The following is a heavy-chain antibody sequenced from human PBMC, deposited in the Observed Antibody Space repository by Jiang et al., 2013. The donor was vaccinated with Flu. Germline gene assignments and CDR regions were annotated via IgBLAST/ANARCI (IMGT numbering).Heavy chain of an antibody. CDR3: ATALHWTSLDY. CDR2: FDPEDGET. V-gene: IGHV1-24*01. Sequence: GKGLEWMGGFDPEDGETIYAQKFQGRVTMTEDTSTDTAYMELSSLRSEDTAVYYCATALHWTSLDYWGQGTLVTVSS. J-gene: IGHJ4*02. D-gene: IGHD1-1*01.